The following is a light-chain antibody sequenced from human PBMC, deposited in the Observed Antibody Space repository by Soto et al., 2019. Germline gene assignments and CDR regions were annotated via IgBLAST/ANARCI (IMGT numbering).Light chain of an antibody. CDR2: KAS. CDR1: QSISSW. J-gene: IGKJ1*01. Sequence: DIQMTQSPSTLSASVGDRVTITCRSSQSISSWLAWYQQKPGKAPKLLIYKASSLESGVPSRFSGSGSGTEFTLTISSLQPDDFATYYCQQYSSYWTFGRGTKVEVK. V-gene: IGKV1-5*03. CDR3: QQYSSYWT.